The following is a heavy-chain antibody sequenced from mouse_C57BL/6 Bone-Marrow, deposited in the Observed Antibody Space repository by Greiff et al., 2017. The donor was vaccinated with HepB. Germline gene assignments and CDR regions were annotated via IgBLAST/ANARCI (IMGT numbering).Heavy chain of an antibody. D-gene: IGHD1-1*01. CDR1: GFTFSDYG. CDR3: ARVYAGPHWDFDV. V-gene: IGHV5-17*01. Sequence: DVMLVESGGGLVKPGGSLKLSCAASGFTFSDYGMHWVRQAPEKGLEWVAYISSGSSTIYYADTVKGRFTISRDNAKNTLFLQMTSLRSEATAMYYCARVYAGPHWDFDVWGTGTTVTVSS. CDR2: ISSGSSTI. J-gene: IGHJ1*03.